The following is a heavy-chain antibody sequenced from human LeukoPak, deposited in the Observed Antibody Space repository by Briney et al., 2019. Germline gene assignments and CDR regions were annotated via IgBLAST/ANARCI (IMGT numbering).Heavy chain of an antibody. J-gene: IGHJ3*02. CDR2: FIPIFGRV. CDR3: ARGVFGADDVFDI. Sequence: VASVKVPCKSSGGTFSSYALSWVRQAPGQGLEWMGGFIPIFGRVNYAQKFQGRVTITTDEPTSTAYMELRSLRSEDTAVYFCARGVFGADDVFDIWGQGTMVTVSS. V-gene: IGHV1-69*05. D-gene: IGHD3-10*01. CDR1: GGTFSSYA.